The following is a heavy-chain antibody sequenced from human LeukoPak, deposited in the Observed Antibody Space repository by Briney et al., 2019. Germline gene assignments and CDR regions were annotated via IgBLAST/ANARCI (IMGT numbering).Heavy chain of an antibody. D-gene: IGHD4-17*01. J-gene: IGHJ4*02. V-gene: IGHV1-69*04. CDR3: ARLGRVGDYAAY. Sequence: SVKVSCKASGGTFSSYAISWVRQAPGQGLEWMGRIIPILGIANYAQKFQGRVTITADKSTSTAYMELSSLRSEDTAVYYCARLGRVGDYAAYWGQGTLVTVSS. CDR1: GGTFSSYA. CDR2: IIPILGIA.